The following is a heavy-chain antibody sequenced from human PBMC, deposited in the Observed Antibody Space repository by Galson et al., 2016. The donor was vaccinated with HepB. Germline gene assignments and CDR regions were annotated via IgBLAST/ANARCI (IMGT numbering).Heavy chain of an antibody. V-gene: IGHV4-4*07. CDR2: VNSWVTT. CDR3: ARYDVSGRWLDY. CDR1: GASLSNYF. J-gene: IGHJ4*02. Sequence: SETLSLTCTVSGASLSNYFWTWVRQSPGKGLEWIGHVNSWVTTSYNPSLVSRVTLSIDMSKNQFSLSLRSLTAADTAVYLCARYDVSGRWLDYWGQGILVTVSS. D-gene: IGHD3-16*01.